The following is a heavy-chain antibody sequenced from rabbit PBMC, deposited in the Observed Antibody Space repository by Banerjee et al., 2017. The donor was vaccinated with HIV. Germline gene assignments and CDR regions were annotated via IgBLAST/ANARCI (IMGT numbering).Heavy chain of an antibody. CDR1: GFSFNNNYV. CDR2: INSSSGST. CDR3: ARLYGTSDAYYNL. J-gene: IGHJ4*01. Sequence: QEQLEESGGGLVPPEGSLTLTCTASGFSFNNNYVMCWVRQAPGKGLEWIACINSSSGSTVYATWAKGRFTISRTSSTTVTLQMTSLTAADTATYFCARLYGTSDAYYNLWGPGTLVTVS. D-gene: IGHD6-1*01. V-gene: IGHV1S45*01.